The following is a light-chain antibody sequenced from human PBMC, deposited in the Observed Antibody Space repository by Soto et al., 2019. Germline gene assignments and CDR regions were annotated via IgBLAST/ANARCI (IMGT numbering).Light chain of an antibody. CDR2: GNS. J-gene: IGLJ3*02. CDR1: SSNIGADYD. Sequence: QSVLTQPPSVSGAPGQRVTISCNGSSSNIGADYDVLWYQQLPGTAPKLLIYGNSNRPSGVPDRFSGSKSGTSASLAITGLQAEDEADYYCQSYDSRLSVWVFGGGTKVTVL. V-gene: IGLV1-40*01. CDR3: QSYDSRLSVWV.